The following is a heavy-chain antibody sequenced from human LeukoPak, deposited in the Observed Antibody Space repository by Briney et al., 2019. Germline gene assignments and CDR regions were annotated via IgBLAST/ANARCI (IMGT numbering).Heavy chain of an antibody. V-gene: IGHV3-23*01. D-gene: IGHD3-10*01. Sequence: PGGSLRLSCAVSGFPLSSYAMSWVRQAPGKGLEWVSATSSSDASTYYADSVKGRFTISRDNSKNTLYLQMNSLRAEDTAVYYCAKVRFGVTARYYFDYWGQGTLVTVSS. CDR3: AKVRFGVTARYYFDY. J-gene: IGHJ4*02. CDR2: TSSSDAST. CDR1: GFPLSSYA.